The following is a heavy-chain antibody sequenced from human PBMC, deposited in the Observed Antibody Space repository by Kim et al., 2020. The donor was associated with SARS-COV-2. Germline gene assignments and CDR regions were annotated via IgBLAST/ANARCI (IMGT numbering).Heavy chain of an antibody. D-gene: IGHD6-13*01. V-gene: IGHV4-39*01. Sequence: SSNPPPKSRVTISVDTSKNQFSLKVRSVTAADTALYYCATEQQRASPFANWGQGTLVTVSS. J-gene: IGHJ4*02. CDR3: ATEQQRASPFAN.